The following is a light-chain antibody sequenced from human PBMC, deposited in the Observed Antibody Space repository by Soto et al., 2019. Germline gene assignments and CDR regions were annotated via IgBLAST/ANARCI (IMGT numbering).Light chain of an antibody. Sequence: QSVLTQPPSVSGAPGQMVSISCTGSTSNIGAPYDVHWYQHLPGTAPKLLIYGDNNRPSGVPDRFSGSKSGTSASLAITRLQAEDEADYYCQSYDISLHNYVFGTGTNSPS. J-gene: IGLJ1*01. CDR2: GDN. CDR3: QSYDISLHNYV. CDR1: TSNIGAPYD. V-gene: IGLV1-40*01.